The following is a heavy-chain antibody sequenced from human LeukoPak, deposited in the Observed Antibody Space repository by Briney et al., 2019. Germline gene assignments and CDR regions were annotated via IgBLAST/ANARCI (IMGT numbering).Heavy chain of an antibody. CDR3: ARRWNYGRNYFFVV. CDR2: INDSGRI. CDR1: VRSFSNYY. D-gene: IGHD1-7*01. J-gene: IGHJ6*04. Sequence: SETLSLTRAFSVRSFSNYYWSWIRQPPAKGLEGIGEINDSGRINHNPSLMSRVPVSVDTSHNQFSLGFATVNATDPALYYRARRWNYGRNYFFVVWGNGATVSVSS. V-gene: IGHV4-34*01.